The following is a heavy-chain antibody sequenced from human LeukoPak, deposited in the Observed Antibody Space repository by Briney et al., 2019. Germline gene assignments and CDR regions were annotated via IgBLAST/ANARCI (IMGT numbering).Heavy chain of an antibody. CDR3: AKDSRGATGGFDY. CDR2: VSWNSGSI. CDR1: GFTFDDYA. Sequence: GGSLRLSCAASGFTFDDYAMHWVRQAPGKGLEWVSGVSWNSGSIGYADSVKGRFTISRDNAKNSLYLQMNSLRAEDTALYYCAKDSRGATGGFDYWGQGTLVTVSS. D-gene: IGHD1-26*01. J-gene: IGHJ4*02. V-gene: IGHV3-9*01.